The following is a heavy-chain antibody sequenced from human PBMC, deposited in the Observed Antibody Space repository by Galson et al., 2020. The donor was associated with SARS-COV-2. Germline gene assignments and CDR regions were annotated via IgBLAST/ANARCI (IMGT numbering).Heavy chain of an antibody. D-gene: IGHD1-26*01. V-gene: IGHV3-74*01. J-gene: IGHJ4*02. CDR1: GFTFSTYW. Sequence: LSLTCAASGFTFSTYWMHWVRQAPGKGLVWVSRINSNGSSTSYADSVKGRFTISRDNAKNTLYLQMNSLRAEDTALYYCTATRAYWGQGTLVTVSS. CDR3: TATRAY. CDR2: INSNGSST.